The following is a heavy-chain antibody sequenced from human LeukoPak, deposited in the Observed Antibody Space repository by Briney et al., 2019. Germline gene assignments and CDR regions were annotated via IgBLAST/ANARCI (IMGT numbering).Heavy chain of an antibody. D-gene: IGHD1-7*01. CDR3: ARVLNNWNYVGDAFDI. CDR2: IYYSGST. J-gene: IGHJ3*02. Sequence: PSETLSLTCTVSGGSISSYYWSWIRQPPGKGLEWIGYIYYSGSTNYNPSLKSRVTISVDTSKNQFSLKLSSVTAADTAVYYCARVLNNWNYVGDAFDIWGQGTMVTVSS. CDR1: GGSISSYY. V-gene: IGHV4-59*01.